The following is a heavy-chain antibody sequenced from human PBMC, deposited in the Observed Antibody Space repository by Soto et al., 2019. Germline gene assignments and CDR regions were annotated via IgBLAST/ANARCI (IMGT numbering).Heavy chain of an antibody. CDR3: ARDYYYDSSGYPTIWY. Sequence: QVQLVESGGGVVQPGRSLRLSCAASGFTFSSYGMHWVRQAPGKGLEWVAVIWYDGSNKYYADSVKGRFTISRDNSKNTLYLQMNSLRAEDTAVYYCARDYYYDSSGYPTIWYLGQGTLVTVSS. J-gene: IGHJ4*02. V-gene: IGHV3-33*01. CDR1: GFTFSSYG. CDR2: IWYDGSNK. D-gene: IGHD3-22*01.